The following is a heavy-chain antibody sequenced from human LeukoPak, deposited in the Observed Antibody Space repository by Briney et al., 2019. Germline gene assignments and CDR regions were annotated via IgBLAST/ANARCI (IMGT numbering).Heavy chain of an antibody. J-gene: IGHJ5*02. CDR2: INQDGSEK. CDR1: GFTFTTYW. Sequence: GGSLRLSCAASGFTFTTYWMTWVRQAPGKGLEWVANINQDGSEKYFVDSVKGRLTISRDNSKNTVFLQMNNLRLEDTAIYYCVKDVHYLGSYRESLDPWGQGTLVTVSS. D-gene: IGHD3-10*01. CDR3: VKDVHYLGSYRESLDP. V-gene: IGHV3-7*01.